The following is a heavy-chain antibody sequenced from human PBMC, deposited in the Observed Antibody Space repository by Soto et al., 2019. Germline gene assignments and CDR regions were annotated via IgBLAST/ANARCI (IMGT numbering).Heavy chain of an antibody. J-gene: IGHJ5*02. V-gene: IGHV4-34*01. D-gene: IGHD3-3*01. Sequence: PSETLSLTCAVYGGSANGYYWNWIRQPPGKGLEWIGEINHTGGTHYNPSLKSRVTMSVDTSKNQFSLRLSSVTAADTAIYYCATRITVFGLLIPPFDPWGQGTLVTVSS. CDR1: GGSANGYY. CDR2: INHTGGT. CDR3: ATRITVFGLLIPPFDP.